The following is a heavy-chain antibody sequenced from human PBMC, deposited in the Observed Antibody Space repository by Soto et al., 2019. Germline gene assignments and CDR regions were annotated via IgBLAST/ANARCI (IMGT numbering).Heavy chain of an antibody. CDR2: IIPIFGTA. V-gene: IGHV1-69*13. CDR1: GGTFSSYA. D-gene: IGHD6-13*01. CDR3: ARADTGYSSSWFYYYYYGMDV. J-gene: IGHJ6*02. Sequence: AASVKVSCKASGGTFSSYAISWVRQAPGQGLEWMGGIIPIFGTANYAQKFQGRVAITADESTSTAYMELSSLRSEDTAVYYCARADTGYSSSWFYYYYYGMDVWGQGTTVTVSS.